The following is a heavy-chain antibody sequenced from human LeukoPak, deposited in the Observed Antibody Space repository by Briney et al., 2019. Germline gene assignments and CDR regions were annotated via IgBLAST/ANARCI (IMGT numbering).Heavy chain of an antibody. Sequence: GGSLRLSRAASGFTFSSYSMNWVRQAPGKGLEWVSSISSSSSYIYYADSVKGRFTISRDNAKNSLYLQMNSLRTEDTAVYYCAKERTRVAGGWTWGQGTLVTVSS. V-gene: IGHV3-21*01. D-gene: IGHD6-19*01. CDR2: ISSSSSYI. CDR1: GFTFSSYS. J-gene: IGHJ5*02. CDR3: AKERTRVAGGWT.